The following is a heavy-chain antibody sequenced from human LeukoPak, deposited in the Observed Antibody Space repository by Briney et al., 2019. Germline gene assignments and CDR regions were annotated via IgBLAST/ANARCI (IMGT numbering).Heavy chain of an antibody. CDR2: INPSGGST. D-gene: IGHD6-13*01. Sequence: PRASVKVSCKASGYTFTGYYMHWVRRAPGQGLEWMGIINPSGGSTSYAQKFQGRVTMTRDTSTSTVYMELSSLRSEDTAVYYCARGKTSRFGYSSSWLYWGQGTLVTVSS. CDR1: GYTFTGYY. CDR3: ARGKTSRFGYSSSWLY. V-gene: IGHV1-46*03. J-gene: IGHJ4*02.